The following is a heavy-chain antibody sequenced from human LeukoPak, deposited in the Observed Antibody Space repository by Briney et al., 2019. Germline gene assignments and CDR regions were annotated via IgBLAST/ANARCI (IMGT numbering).Heavy chain of an antibody. CDR3: ARDRSAKYYYDSSGYYDAFDI. V-gene: IGHV3-48*02. J-gene: IGHJ3*02. CDR1: GFTFSSYS. D-gene: IGHD3-22*01. CDR2: ISSSSSTI. Sequence: GGSLRVSCAASGFTFSSYSMNWVRQAPGKGLEWVSYISSSSSTIYYADSVKGRFTISRDNAKNSLYLQMNSLRDEDTAVYYCARDRSAKYYYDSSGYYDAFDIWGQGTMVTVSS.